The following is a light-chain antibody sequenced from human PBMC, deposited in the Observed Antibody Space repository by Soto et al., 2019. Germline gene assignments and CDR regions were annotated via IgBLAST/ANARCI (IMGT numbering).Light chain of an antibody. CDR3: QHYDVLTPLT. Sequence: EIVLTQSPGTLSLSPGDRATLSCRASQSVSTNYLAWYQQKPGQAPRILIYGASSRATCIPDRFSGSGSGTDFTLTISRLEPEDFAVYYCQHYDVLTPLTFGGGTKVEIK. CDR2: GAS. J-gene: IGKJ4*01. V-gene: IGKV3-20*01. CDR1: QSVSTNY.